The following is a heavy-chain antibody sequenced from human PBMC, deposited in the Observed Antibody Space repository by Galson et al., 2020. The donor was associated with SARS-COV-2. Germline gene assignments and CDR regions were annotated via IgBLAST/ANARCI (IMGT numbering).Heavy chain of an antibody. CDR1: GFTFSSYS. CDR2: ISSSSSYI. D-gene: IGHD4-4*01. CDR3: ASLAYRTLSGYYGMDV. Sequence: GGSLRLSGPASGFTFSSYSMNWVRQAPGKGLEWVPSISSSSSYIYYADSVKGRFTIYRDNAKNSLYLEMNSLRAEDTAVYYCASLAYRTLSGYYGMDVWGQGTTVTVSS. V-gene: IGHV3-21*01. J-gene: IGHJ6*02.